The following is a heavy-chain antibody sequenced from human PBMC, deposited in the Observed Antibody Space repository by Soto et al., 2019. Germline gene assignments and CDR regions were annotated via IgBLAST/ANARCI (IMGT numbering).Heavy chain of an antibody. V-gene: IGHV1-18*01. D-gene: IGHD4-17*01. CDR2: ISAYNGNT. CDR1: VYTVTGYD. J-gene: IGHJ4*02. Sequence: SVKISWKAPVYTVTGYDINWVRQAPGQGLEWMGWISAYNGNTNYAQKLQGRVTMTTDTSKSTDYMELRSLRSDDTAVYYCARDTHMMTTVTTYAYWGQGTLVTVS. CDR3: ARDTHMMTTVTTYAY.